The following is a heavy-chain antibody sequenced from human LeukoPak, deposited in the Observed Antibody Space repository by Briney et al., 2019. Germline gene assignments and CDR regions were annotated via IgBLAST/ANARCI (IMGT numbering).Heavy chain of an antibody. D-gene: IGHD1-26*01. CDR2: IYYSGST. CDR1: GGSISSYY. CDR3: ARVGSGRYAEVDAFDI. Sequence: ASETLSLTCTVSGGSISSYYWSWIRQSPGKGLEWIGYIYYSGSTNYNPSLKSRVTISVDTSKNQFSLKLSSVTAADTAVYYCARVGSGRYAEVDAFDIWGQGTMVTVSS. J-gene: IGHJ3*02. V-gene: IGHV4-59*01.